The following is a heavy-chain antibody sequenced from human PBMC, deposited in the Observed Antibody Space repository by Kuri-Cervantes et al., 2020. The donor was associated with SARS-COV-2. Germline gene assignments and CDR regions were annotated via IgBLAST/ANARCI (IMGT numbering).Heavy chain of an antibody. CDR3: ASTYSRHYYFDY. V-gene: IGHV4-61*09. J-gene: IGHJ4*02. CDR2: LDTSGST. D-gene: IGHD6-13*01. CDR1: GVSVSGGTYF. Sequence: SETLSLTCAVSGVSVSGGTYFWSWIRQPAGKGLEWIGHLDTSGSTTYNPSLKSRVTISIDTSKNQVSLKLSSVTAADTAVYYCASTYSRHYYFDYWGQGTLVTVSS.